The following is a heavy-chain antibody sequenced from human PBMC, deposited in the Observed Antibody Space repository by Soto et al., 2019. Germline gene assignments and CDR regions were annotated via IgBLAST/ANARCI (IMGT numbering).Heavy chain of an antibody. CDR3: AREEYYYGSGKGFDI. CDR1: GYTFTSYG. J-gene: IGHJ3*02. Sequence: GASVKVSCKASGYTFTSYGISWVRQAPGQGLEWMGWISAYNGNTNYAQKLQGRVTMTTDTSTSTAYMELRSLRSDGTAVYYCAREEYYYGSGKGFDIWGQGTMVTVSS. D-gene: IGHD3-10*01. CDR2: ISAYNGNT. V-gene: IGHV1-18*01.